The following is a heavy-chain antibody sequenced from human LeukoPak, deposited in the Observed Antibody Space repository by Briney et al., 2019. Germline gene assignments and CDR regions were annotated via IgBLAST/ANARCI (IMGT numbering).Heavy chain of an antibody. Sequence: PGGSLRLSCAASGFSFKNYAMTWVRQAPGEGLEWVSNIYDNGGQRHYADSVKGRFTISRDTSTTTVFLQMDSLRAEDTAVYYCAKTQWKVGATDYFDYWGQGILVTVSS. CDR3: AKTQWKVGATDYFDY. D-gene: IGHD1-26*01. CDR1: GFSFKNYA. J-gene: IGHJ4*02. V-gene: IGHV3-23*01. CDR2: IYDNGGQR.